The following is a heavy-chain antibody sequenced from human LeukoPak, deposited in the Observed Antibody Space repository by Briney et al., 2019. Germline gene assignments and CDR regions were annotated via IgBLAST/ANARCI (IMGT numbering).Heavy chain of an antibody. Sequence: ASVRVSCNASGYTLSGYYMHWVRQAPGPGLQWMGWINPNSGGRKYAQTFQGRVTMTMDTSINTAYMELSRLTSDDTAVYYCARKRSYGGSDAFDMWGQGTMVTVSS. CDR3: ARKRSYGGSDAFDM. CDR1: GYTLSGYY. CDR2: INPNSGGR. J-gene: IGHJ3*02. D-gene: IGHD4-23*01. V-gene: IGHV1-2*02.